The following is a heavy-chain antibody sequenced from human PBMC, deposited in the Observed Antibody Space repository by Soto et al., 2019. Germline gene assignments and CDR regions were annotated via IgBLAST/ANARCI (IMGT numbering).Heavy chain of an antibody. V-gene: IGHV3-53*01. CDR2: IESGGST. J-gene: IGHJ6*02. CDR1: GFTFISTY. D-gene: IGHD2-15*01. Sequence: GGSRRLPCNASGFTFISTYMTWVRQAPGMGLEWVAVIESGGSTHYADSVKGRFTISRDIPKNMIYLQLHTLRAEDTAVYYCAKDLGPLRLLNYYFYGLDVWGQGTTVTVSS. CDR3: AKDLGPLRLLNYYFYGLDV.